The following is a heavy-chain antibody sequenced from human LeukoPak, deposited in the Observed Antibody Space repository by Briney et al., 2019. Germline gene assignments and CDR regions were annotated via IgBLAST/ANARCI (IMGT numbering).Heavy chain of an antibody. CDR3: ARDADAYPAQNWFDP. CDR1: GLAFSDYY. CDR2: FSSSSSYT. J-gene: IGHJ5*02. V-gene: IGHV3-11*05. Sequence: GQSLRLSCAASGLAFSDYYMSSIPQAAGKRLEWCSYFSSSSSYTTHATTVQGRFNTSRANAKPSLYLQMNSPRAEAPAVYYCARDADAYPAQNWFDPWGQGTLVTVSS. D-gene: IGHD2-2*01.